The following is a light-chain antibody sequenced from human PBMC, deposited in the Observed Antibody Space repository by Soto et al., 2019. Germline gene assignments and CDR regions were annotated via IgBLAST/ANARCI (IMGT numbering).Light chain of an antibody. Sequence: DIQMTQSPSTLSGSIGDRVTITCRASQTISNWLAWYQQKPGQAPKLLIYKASSVAGGIPSRFRGRGSEPDVTLTISRREQADVAAYYCRQYGLSSPCTFGPGTKVDIK. V-gene: IGKV1-5*03. CDR2: KAS. J-gene: IGKJ3*01. CDR1: QTISNW. CDR3: RQYGLSSPCT.